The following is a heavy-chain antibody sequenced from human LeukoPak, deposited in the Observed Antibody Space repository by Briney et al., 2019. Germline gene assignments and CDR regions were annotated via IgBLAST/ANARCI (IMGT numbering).Heavy chain of an antibody. CDR1: GGSISSSSYY. D-gene: IGHD2-15*01. J-gene: IGHJ4*02. V-gene: IGHV4-61*05. Sequence: PSETLSLTCTVSGGSISSSSYYWGWIRQPPGKGLEWIGYIYYSGSTNYNPALKSRVTISVDTSKNQISLKLSSVTAADTAVYFCARQRVVTAWFEYWGQGTLVTVSS. CDR2: IYYSGST. CDR3: ARQRVVTAWFEY.